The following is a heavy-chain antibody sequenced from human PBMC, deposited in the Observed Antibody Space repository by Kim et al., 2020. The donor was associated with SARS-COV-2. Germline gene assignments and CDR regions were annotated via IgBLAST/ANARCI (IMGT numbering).Heavy chain of an antibody. Sequence: SETLSLTCTVSGGSISSYYWSWIRQPPGKGLEWIGYIYYSGSTNYNPSLKRRVTISVDTSKNQFSLKLSSVTAADTAVYYCARGRIAVAGTHWFDPWGQGTLVTVSS. V-gene: IGHV4-59*01. D-gene: IGHD6-19*01. CDR3: ARGRIAVAGTHWFDP. CDR1: GGSISSYY. J-gene: IGHJ5*02. CDR2: IYYSGST.